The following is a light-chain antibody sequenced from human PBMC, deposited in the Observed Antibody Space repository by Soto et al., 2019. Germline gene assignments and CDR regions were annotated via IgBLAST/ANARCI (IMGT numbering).Light chain of an antibody. V-gene: IGKV3-11*01. Sequence: EIVLTQSPGTLSLSPGERATLSCRASQSVSTYLAWYQQKPGQAPRLLIYHASTRASGIPGRFSGSGSGTDFTLTISSLEPEDLAVYYCQQRSSWPPTFGPGTKVEIK. CDR2: HAS. CDR3: QQRSSWPPT. J-gene: IGKJ3*01. CDR1: QSVSTY.